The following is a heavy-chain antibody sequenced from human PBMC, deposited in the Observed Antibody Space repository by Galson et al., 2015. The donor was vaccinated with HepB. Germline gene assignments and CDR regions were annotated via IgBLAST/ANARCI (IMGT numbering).Heavy chain of an antibody. CDR3: ATTAGFYDILTGYFDY. V-gene: IGHV1-69*02. J-gene: IGHJ4*02. D-gene: IGHD3-9*01. Sequence: SVKVSCKASGGTFSSYTISWVRQAPGQGLEWMGRIIPILGIANYAQKFQGRVTIAADKSTSTAYMELSSLRSEDTAVYYCATTAGFYDILTGYFDYWGQGTLVTVSS. CDR2: IIPILGIA. CDR1: GGTFSSYT.